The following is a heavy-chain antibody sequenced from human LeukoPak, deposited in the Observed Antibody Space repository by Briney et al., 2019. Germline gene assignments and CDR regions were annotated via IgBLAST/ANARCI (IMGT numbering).Heavy chain of an antibody. CDR3: ARKLGIFTVTTAFDY. Sequence: SETLSLTCAVYGGSFGGYYWSWIRQPPGKGLEWIGEINHSGSTNYNPSLKSRVTISVDTSKNQFSLKLSSVTAADTAVYYCARKLGIFTVTTAFDYWGQGTLVTVSS. CDR1: GGSFGGYY. V-gene: IGHV4-34*01. D-gene: IGHD4-17*01. J-gene: IGHJ4*02. CDR2: INHSGST.